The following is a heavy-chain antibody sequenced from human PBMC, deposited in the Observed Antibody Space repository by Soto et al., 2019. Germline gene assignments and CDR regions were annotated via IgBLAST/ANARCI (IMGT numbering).Heavy chain of an antibody. J-gene: IGHJ6*02. D-gene: IGHD3-10*01. Sequence: GGSLRLSCAASGFTFSSYGMHWVRQAPGKGLEWVAVIWYDGSNKYYADSVKGRFTISRDNSKNTLYLQMNSLRAEDTAVYYCARERITMVRGVPYYYYGMDVWGQGTTVTVS. V-gene: IGHV3-33*01. CDR3: ARERITMVRGVPYYYYGMDV. CDR2: IWYDGSNK. CDR1: GFTFSSYG.